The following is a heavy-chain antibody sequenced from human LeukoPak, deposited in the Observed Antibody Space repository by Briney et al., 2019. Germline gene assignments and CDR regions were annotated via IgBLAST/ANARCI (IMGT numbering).Heavy chain of an antibody. Sequence: SETLSLTCTVSGGSISTYYWSWIRQPPGKGLEWIGHIHYSGSTKYKSSLKSRATISVDTSKSHFSLKLSSVTAADTAVYYCARGYFDILIGKGYFDYWGQGDLVTVSS. CDR2: IHYSGST. J-gene: IGHJ4*02. CDR1: GGSISTYY. V-gene: IGHV4-59*08. CDR3: ARGYFDILIGKGYFDY. D-gene: IGHD3-9*01.